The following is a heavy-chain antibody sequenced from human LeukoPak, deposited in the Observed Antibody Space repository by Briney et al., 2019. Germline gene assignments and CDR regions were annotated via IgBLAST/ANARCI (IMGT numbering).Heavy chain of an antibody. D-gene: IGHD1-26*01. J-gene: IGHJ4*02. CDR2: IYYGEST. CDR1: GGSISSYY. CDR3: ARYHRGSYYFDY. Sequence: SETLSLTCTVSGGSISSYYWSWIRQPPGKGLEWIGYIYYGESTSYNPSLKSRVTISVDTSKNQLSLKLSSVTAADTAVYYCARYHRGSYYFDYWGQGTLVTVSS. V-gene: IGHV4-59*01.